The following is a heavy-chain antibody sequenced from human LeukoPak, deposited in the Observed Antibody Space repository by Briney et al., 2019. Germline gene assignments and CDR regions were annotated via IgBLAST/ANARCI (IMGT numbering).Heavy chain of an antibody. J-gene: IGHJ4*02. Sequence: PSQSLSLTCNVSGGSIGSSGYYWTWIRQHPGKRLEWLGYIYYSGSTYYNPSVKSRVTMSTDTSKNQFSLKLSSVTAADTAVYFCARGRNYDGSVTYYIDWGQGTLVTVSS. CDR2: IYYSGST. CDR1: GGSIGSSGYY. D-gene: IGHD3-10*01. V-gene: IGHV4-31*03. CDR3: ARGRNYDGSVTYYID.